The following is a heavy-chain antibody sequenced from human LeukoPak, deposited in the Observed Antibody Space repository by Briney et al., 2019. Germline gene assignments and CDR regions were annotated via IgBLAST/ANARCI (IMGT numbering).Heavy chain of an antibody. CDR2: INPSGGST. Sequence: VSVKVSCKASGYTFTSYYMHWVRQAPGQGLEWMGIINPSGGSTSYAQKFQGRVTMTRDTSTSTVYVELSSLRSEDTAVYYCARDKVQTYYYDSSGYYYTLLAFDYWGQGTLVTVSS. J-gene: IGHJ4*02. CDR3: ARDKVQTYYYDSSGYYYTLLAFDY. V-gene: IGHV1-46*03. CDR1: GYTFTSYY. D-gene: IGHD3-22*01.